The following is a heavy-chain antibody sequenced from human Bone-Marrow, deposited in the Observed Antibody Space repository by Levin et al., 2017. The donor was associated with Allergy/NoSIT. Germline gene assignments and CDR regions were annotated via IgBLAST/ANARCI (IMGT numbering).Heavy chain of an antibody. CDR1: GYSFTSYW. V-gene: IGHV5-51*01. CDR2: IYPGDSDT. D-gene: IGHD1-1*01. Sequence: GESLKISCKGSGYSFTSYWIGWVRQMPGKGLEWMGIIYPGDSDTRYSPSFQGQVTISADKSISTAYLQWSSLKASDTAMYYCARCAHGTTGTTEYYYYYYMDVWGKGTTVTVSS. J-gene: IGHJ6*03. CDR3: ARCAHGTTGTTEYYYYYYMDV.